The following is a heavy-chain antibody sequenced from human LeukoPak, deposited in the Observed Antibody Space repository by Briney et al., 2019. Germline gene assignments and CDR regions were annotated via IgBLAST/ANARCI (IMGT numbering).Heavy chain of an antibody. Sequence: ASVKVSCKASGYTFTGYYMHWVRQAPGQGLEWMGRINPNSGGTNYAQKFQGRVTMTRDTSISTAYMELSRLRSDDTAVYYCARDRGTRGSSSGLTTTWGQGTLVTVSS. J-gene: IGHJ5*02. V-gene: IGHV1-2*06. D-gene: IGHD6-19*01. CDR1: GYTFTGYY. CDR2: INPNSGGT. CDR3: ARDRGTRGSSSGLTTT.